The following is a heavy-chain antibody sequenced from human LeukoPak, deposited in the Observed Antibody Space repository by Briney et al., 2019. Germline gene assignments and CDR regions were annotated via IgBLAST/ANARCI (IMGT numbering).Heavy chain of an antibody. CDR1: GGTFSSYA. CDR3: ARYKRLSSTSCYADYYYGMDV. CDR2: IIPILGIA. J-gene: IGHJ6*02. D-gene: IGHD2-2*01. Sequence: SVKVSCKASGGTFSSYAISWVRQAPGQGLEWMGRIIPILGIANYAQKFQGRVTITADKSTSTAYMELSSLRSEDTAVYYCARYKRLSSTSCYADYYYGMDVWGQGTTVTVSS. V-gene: IGHV1-69*04.